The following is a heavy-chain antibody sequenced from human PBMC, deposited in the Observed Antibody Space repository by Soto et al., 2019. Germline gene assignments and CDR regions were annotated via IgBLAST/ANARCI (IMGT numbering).Heavy chain of an antibody. J-gene: IGHJ4*02. CDR3: GRTYTGG. V-gene: IGHV3-23*01. D-gene: IGHD3-10*01. Sequence: GGSLRLSCAASGFSLRDHALSWVRQAAGGGLEWVSGISGSEDRTNYADFVRGRFIISKDRAKNTLYLDMSGLRVDDTAVYFCGRTYTGGWGQGTLVXVSS. CDR2: ISGSEDRT. CDR1: GFSLRDHA.